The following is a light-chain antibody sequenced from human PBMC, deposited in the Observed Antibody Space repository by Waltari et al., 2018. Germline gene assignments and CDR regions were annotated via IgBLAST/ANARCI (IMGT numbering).Light chain of an antibody. J-gene: IGKJ4*01. V-gene: IGKV1-5*03. CDR1: QSISTW. CDR3: QQYDSYSAT. Sequence: DIQMTQSPSTLSASGDDRVTIPCRGSQSISTWLDWYQQKPGKAPKLLIYKASTLESGVPSRFSGSGSGTAFTLTISSLQPDDFVTYDCQQYDSYSATFGGGTKVEIK. CDR2: KAS.